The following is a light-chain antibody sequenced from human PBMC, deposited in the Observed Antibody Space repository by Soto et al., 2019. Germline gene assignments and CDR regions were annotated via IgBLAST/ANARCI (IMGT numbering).Light chain of an antibody. CDR2: AAS. CDR1: QGIRSC. Sequence: IQMTQSPSSVSASVGDRVTITCRASQGIRSCLAWYQQKPGTAPKLLIYAASTLQSGVPSRFSGSGSGTDFTLTISSLQPEDFVTYYCQQAYILPRTFGQGTKVEVK. V-gene: IGKV1-12*01. CDR3: QQAYILPRT. J-gene: IGKJ1*01.